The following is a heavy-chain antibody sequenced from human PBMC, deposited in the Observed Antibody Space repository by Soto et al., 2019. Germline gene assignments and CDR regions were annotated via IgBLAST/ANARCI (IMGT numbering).Heavy chain of an antibody. Sequence: HLGVSLRLSCSSSVFIFTNYAMNWVRQAPGKGLEWVSVIGCRGNSAYYADSVQGRFTISRDNSKNTLSLQMSSLTADDTAIYYCVREGRGSFDFWGRGTMVTV. CDR2: IGCRGNSA. J-gene: IGHJ3*01. CDR3: VREGRGSFDF. D-gene: IGHD5-12*01. V-gene: IGHV3-23*01. CDR1: VFIFTNYA.